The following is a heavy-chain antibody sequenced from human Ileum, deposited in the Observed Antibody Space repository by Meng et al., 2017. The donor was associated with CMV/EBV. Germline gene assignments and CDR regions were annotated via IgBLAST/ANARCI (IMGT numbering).Heavy chain of an antibody. Sequence: SGVSIISDNWCVWVSQAPEKGLGWIGEVFHTGNTNYNPSLSSRITVSEDKSKNQCSLNLSSVTAADTARYYCATARRGCSTASCYLENWGQGTLVTVSS. CDR3: ATARRGCSTASCYLEN. D-gene: IGHD2-2*01. CDR2: VFHTGNT. J-gene: IGHJ4*02. CDR1: GVSIISDNW. V-gene: IGHV4-4*02.